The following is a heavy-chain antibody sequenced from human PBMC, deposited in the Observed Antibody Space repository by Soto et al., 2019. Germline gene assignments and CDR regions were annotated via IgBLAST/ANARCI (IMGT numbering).Heavy chain of an antibody. CDR2: ISGSGGRT. V-gene: IGHV3-23*01. CDR1: ECTFSNYA. D-gene: IGHD6-13*01. Sequence: EVQLLEAGGGLVQPGGSLRLSCAASECTFSNYAMSWVRQAPNKGREWVSTISGSGGRTYYADSAKGRFTISRDNSRNTLNLHMNSLRVEDTAVYYCANTLLSTSWYGLHDYVSQGTLVTVSS. J-gene: IGHJ4*02. CDR3: ANTLLSTSWYGLHDY.